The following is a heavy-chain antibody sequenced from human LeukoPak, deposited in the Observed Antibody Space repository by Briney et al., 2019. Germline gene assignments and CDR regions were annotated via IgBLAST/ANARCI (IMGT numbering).Heavy chain of an antibody. V-gene: IGHV3-21*01. J-gene: IGHJ4*02. Sequence: PGGSLRLSCAASGFTFSSYSMNWVRQAPGKGLEWVSSISSSSSYIYYADSVKGRFTISRDNAKNSLYLQMNSLRAEDTAVYYRARHRPGIAVAGMEDYFVYWGQGTLVTVSS. CDR3: ARHRPGIAVAGMEDYFVY. D-gene: IGHD6-19*01. CDR1: GFTFSSYS. CDR2: ISSSSSYI.